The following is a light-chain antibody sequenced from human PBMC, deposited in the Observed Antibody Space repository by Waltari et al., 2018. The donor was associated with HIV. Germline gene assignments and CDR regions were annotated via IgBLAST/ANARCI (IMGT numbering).Light chain of an antibody. J-gene: IGLJ2*01. Sequence: SYELTLPPSVSVSPGQTARITCAGDALPKHYAYWYQQKPGQAPVLLIYKDSERHSGIPERFSGSTSGTTVTLTTSGVHAEDEADYYGQSADRSGAIRVVFGGGTKLTVV. V-gene: IGLV3-25*03. CDR1: ALPKHY. CDR2: KDS. CDR3: QSADRSGAIRVV.